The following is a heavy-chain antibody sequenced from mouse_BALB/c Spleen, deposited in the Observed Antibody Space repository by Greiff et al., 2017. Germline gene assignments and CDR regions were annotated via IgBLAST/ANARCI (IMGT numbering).Heavy chain of an antibody. Sequence: EVQLVESGGGLVQPKGSLKLSCAASGFTFNTYAMNWVRQAPGKGLEWVARIRSKSNNYATYYADSVKDRFTISRDDSQSMLYLQMNNLKTEDTAMYYCVSLYDGYSYYYAMDYWGQGTSVTVSS. CDR1: GFTFNTYA. CDR2: IRSKSNNYAT. V-gene: IGHV10-1*02. CDR3: VSLYDGYSYYYAMDY. J-gene: IGHJ4*01. D-gene: IGHD2-3*01.